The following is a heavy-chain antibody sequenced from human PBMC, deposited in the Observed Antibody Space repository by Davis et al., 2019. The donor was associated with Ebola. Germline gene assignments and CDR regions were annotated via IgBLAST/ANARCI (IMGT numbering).Heavy chain of an antibody. CDR2: IKSEADGGTT. Sequence: LTRAASGFTLSSYWMSWVRQAPGKGLEWVGRIKSEADGGTTDYAAPVKGRFTISRDDSENTMFLQMNSLKTEDTAVYYCYTGGGMVGRSYWGQGTLVTVSS. V-gene: IGHV3-15*01. J-gene: IGHJ4*02. CDR3: YTGGGMVGRSY. CDR1: GFTLSSYW. D-gene: IGHD3-16*01.